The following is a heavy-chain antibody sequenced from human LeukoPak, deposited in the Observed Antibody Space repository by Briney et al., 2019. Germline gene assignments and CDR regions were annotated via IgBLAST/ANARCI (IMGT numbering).Heavy chain of an antibody. CDR3: AREGSGAFDI. J-gene: IGHJ3*02. V-gene: IGHV4-59*01. Sequence: SETLSLTCTVSGGSISSYYWSWLRQPPGKGLEWVGYIYYSGSTNYNPSLKSRVTISVDTSKNQFSLKLSSVTAADTAVYYCAREGSGAFDIWGQGTMVTVSS. CDR1: GGSISSYY. CDR2: IYYSGST. D-gene: IGHD6-25*01.